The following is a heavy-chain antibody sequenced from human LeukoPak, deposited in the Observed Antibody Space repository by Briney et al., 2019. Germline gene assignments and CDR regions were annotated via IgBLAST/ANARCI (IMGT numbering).Heavy chain of an antibody. Sequence: GGSLRLSCAASGFTFSSYGMHWVRQAPGKGLEWVAFIRYDGSNKYYADSVKGRFTISRDNSKNTLYLQMNSLRAEDTAVYYCASNPAGPKVASGDYWGQGTLVTVSS. D-gene: IGHD4-23*01. J-gene: IGHJ4*02. CDR3: ASNPAGPKVASGDY. CDR1: GFTFSSYG. V-gene: IGHV3-30*02. CDR2: IRYDGSNK.